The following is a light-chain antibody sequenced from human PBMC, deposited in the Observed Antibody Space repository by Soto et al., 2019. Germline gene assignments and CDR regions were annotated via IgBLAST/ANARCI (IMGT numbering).Light chain of an antibody. CDR1: QGIISY. Sequence: AIRMTQSPSSFSASTGYRVTITCRASQGIISYLAWYQRKPGKAPKLLIYAASTLQSGVPSRFSGSGSGTEFTLTINSLQPDDFATYYCQHFNSYPWTFGQGTKVDI. V-gene: IGKV1-8*01. J-gene: IGKJ1*01. CDR3: QHFNSYPWT. CDR2: AAS.